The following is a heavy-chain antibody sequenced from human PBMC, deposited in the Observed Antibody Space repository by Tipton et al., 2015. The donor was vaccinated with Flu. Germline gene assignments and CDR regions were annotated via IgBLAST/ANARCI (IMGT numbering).Heavy chain of an antibody. CDR3: ARYGSVWGRFGGMDV. Sequence: QLVQSGGGLVQPGGSLRLSCVVSGSTFSNHWMSWVRQTPGKGLEWVANLNEDGGEKYYVDSLKGRFTISRDNAKNSLYLQMNSLRGEDTAVYYCARYGSVWGRFGGMDVWGQGTTVTVAS. CDR1: GSTFSNHW. J-gene: IGHJ6*02. D-gene: IGHD3-16*01. V-gene: IGHV3-7*01. CDR2: LNEDGGEK.